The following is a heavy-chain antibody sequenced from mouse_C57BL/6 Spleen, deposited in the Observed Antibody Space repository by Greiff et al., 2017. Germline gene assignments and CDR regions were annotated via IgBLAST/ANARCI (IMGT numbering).Heavy chain of an antibody. CDR2: IDPNSGGT. J-gene: IGHJ4*01. CDR3: ARAYCGLGAMDD. D-gene: IGHD2-10*01. CDR1: GYTFTSYW. V-gene: IGHV1-72*01. Sequence: QVQLQQPGAELVKPGASVKLSCKASGYTFTSYWMHWVKQRPGRGLEWIGRIDPNSGGTTYNEKFKSKATLTVDKPSSTAYMQDGSRTSADAAVYYCARAYCGLGAMDDWGQGTSVTVSS.